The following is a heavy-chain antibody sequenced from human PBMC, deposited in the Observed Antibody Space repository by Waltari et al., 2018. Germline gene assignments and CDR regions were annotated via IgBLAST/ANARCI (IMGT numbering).Heavy chain of an antibody. CDR1: GASISISY. V-gene: IGHV4-59*01. J-gene: IGHJ4*02. D-gene: IGHD3-3*01. CDR3: ARATYYDFSSGYSFDN. Sequence: QVQLQESGPGLVKPSETLSLTCRVSGASISISYWNWIRQTPGTGLEWIGYISSSGQTNYNPSLKSRVSVSLDTSKTRFSLRLSSVTAADTAVYYCARATYYDFSSGYSFDNWGQGTLVTVSS. CDR2: ISSSGQT.